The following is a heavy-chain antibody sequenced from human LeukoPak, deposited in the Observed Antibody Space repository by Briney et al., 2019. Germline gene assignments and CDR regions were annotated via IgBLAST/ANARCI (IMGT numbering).Heavy chain of an antibody. V-gene: IGHV3-30*18. Sequence: PGGSLRLACAASGFTFSSYGMHWVRQAPGKGLEWVAVISYDGSNKYYADSVKGRFTISRDNSKNTLYLQMNSLRAEDTAVYHCAKDHVVMVPFYFDYWGQGTLVTVSS. D-gene: IGHD3-10*01. CDR3: AKDHVVMVPFYFDY. CDR2: ISYDGSNK. J-gene: IGHJ4*02. CDR1: GFTFSSYG.